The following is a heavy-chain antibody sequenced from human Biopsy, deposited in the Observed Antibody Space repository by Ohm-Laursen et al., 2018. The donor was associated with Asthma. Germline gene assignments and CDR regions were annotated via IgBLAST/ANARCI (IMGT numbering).Heavy chain of an antibody. CDR3: AKELFPGWELRRGPDS. V-gene: IGHV3-30*18. CDR2: ISFDGSNE. J-gene: IGHJ4*02. Sequence: SLRLSCTASGFAVSRDHMFWVRQAPGKGLEWVAVISFDGSNEDYADSVKGRFTISRDNSKNTLFLEMNSLRPEDTAVYYCAKELFPGWELRRGPDSWGQGTLVTVSS. D-gene: IGHD1-26*01. CDR1: GFAVSRDH.